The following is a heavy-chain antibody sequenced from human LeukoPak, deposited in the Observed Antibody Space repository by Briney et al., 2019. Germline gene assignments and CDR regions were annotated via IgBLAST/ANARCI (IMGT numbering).Heavy chain of an antibody. D-gene: IGHD3-3*01. CDR1: GVSFSGYH. V-gene: IGHV4-34*01. J-gene: IGHJ5*02. CDR3: ARSPRDFWSGYYGGTDNWFDP. Sequence: SETLSLTCAVYGVSFSGYHWSWIRQPPGKGLEWIGEINNSGSTNYNPSLKSRVTISVDTSKNQFSLKLSSVTAADTAVYYCARSPRDFWSGYYGGTDNWFDPWGQGTLVTVSS. CDR2: INNSGST.